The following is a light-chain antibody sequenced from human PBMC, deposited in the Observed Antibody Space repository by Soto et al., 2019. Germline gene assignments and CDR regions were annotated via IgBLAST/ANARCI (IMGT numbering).Light chain of an antibody. Sequence: DIQMTQSPSTLSASLGDRVTITCRASQSISKWLAWYQHKPGKAPKLLMYDVSSLESGVPSRFRGSRSGTEFTLTVSSLQPEDFATYYCLQDHDDSWTFGQGTKVDIK. CDR1: QSISKW. J-gene: IGKJ1*01. V-gene: IGKV1-5*01. CDR2: DVS. CDR3: LQDHDDSWT.